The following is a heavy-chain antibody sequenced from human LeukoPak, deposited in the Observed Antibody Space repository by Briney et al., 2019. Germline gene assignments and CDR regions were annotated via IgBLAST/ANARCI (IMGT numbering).Heavy chain of an antibody. CDR2: IIPIFGTA. Sequence: GSSVKVSCKASGGTFISYAISWVRQAPGQGLEWMGGIIPIFGTANYAQKFQGRVTITADESTSTAYMELSSLRSEDTAVYYCARAALKTTPRYGSGTHYGMDVWGQGTTVTVSS. J-gene: IGHJ6*02. V-gene: IGHV1-69*01. CDR1: GGTFISYA. D-gene: IGHD3-10*01. CDR3: ARAALKTTPRYGSGTHYGMDV.